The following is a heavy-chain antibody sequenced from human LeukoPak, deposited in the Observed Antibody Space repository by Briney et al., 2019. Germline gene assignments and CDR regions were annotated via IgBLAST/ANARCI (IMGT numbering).Heavy chain of an antibody. CDR3: ARHEACSGGSCYSEHYYYGMDV. J-gene: IGHJ6*04. Sequence: GESLNISCKGSGYSFTSYWIGWVRQMPEKGLESMGIIYPGDSDTRYSPSFQGQVTISADKSISTAYLQWSSLKASDTAMYYCARHEACSGGSCYSEHYYYGMDVWGKGTTVTVSS. CDR2: IYPGDSDT. V-gene: IGHV5-51*01. D-gene: IGHD2-15*01. CDR1: GYSFTSYW.